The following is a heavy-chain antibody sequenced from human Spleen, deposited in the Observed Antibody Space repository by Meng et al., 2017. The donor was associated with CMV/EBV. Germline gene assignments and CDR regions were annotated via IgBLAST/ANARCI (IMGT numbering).Heavy chain of an antibody. CDR2: ISTTSSYI. CDR3: ASGYRGYDLVPAV. D-gene: IGHD5-12*01. CDR1: GFTFSSYG. Sequence: GESLKISCAASGFTFSSYGMDWVRQAPGKRLEWVSSISTTSSYIYHADSVKGRFTISRDNAKNSLYLQMNSLRAEDTAVYYCASGYRGYDLVPAVWGQGTTVTVSS. J-gene: IGHJ6*02. V-gene: IGHV3-21*01.